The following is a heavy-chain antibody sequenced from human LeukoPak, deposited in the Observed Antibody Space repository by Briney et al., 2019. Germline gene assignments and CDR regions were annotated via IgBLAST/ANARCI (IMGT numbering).Heavy chain of an antibody. CDR2: IDDGGNT. Sequence: PSETLSLTCSVYGGSSSDYFWSWIRQSPGKGLEWIGEIDDGGNTHSIPSLMSRVIVSMEKSKKQFSLVMRSVAAADTAVYSCARFSRITWGDWGDAFGIWGQGTTVIASS. CDR3: ARFSRITWGDWGDAFGI. CDR1: GGSSSDYF. J-gene: IGHJ3*02. D-gene: IGHD2-21*02. V-gene: IGHV4-34*01.